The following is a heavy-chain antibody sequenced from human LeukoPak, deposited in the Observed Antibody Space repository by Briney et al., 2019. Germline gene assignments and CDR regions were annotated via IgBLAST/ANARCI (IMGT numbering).Heavy chain of an antibody. Sequence: ASVKVSCKVSGYTLTELSMHWVRQAPGKGLEWMGGFDPEDGETIHAQKFQGRVTMTEDTSTDTAYMELSSLRSEDTAVYYCATVHKGPEGSGYPYYYYYMDVWGKGTTVTVSS. CDR3: ATVHKGPEGSGYPYYYYYMDV. CDR2: FDPEDGET. D-gene: IGHD3-22*01. J-gene: IGHJ6*03. V-gene: IGHV1-24*01. CDR1: GYTLTELS.